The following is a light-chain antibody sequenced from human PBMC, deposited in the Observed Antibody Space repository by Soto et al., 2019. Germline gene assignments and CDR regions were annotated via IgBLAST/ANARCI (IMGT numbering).Light chain of an antibody. J-gene: IGKJ1*01. V-gene: IGKV1-17*01. CDR1: QAIRND. Sequence: DIQMTQSPSSLSASVGDRVTSTRRASQAIRNDLGWYQQKPGKAPKRLIYDASSLESGVPSRFSGSGSGTEFTLTISSLQTDDFASYYCQQYDSYSWTFGQGTKVDIK. CDR3: QQYDSYSWT. CDR2: DAS.